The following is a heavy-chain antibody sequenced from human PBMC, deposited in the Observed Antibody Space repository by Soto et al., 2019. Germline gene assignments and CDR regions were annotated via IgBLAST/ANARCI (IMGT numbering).Heavy chain of an antibody. D-gene: IGHD3-22*01. V-gene: IGHV1-8*01. CDR2: MNPNSGNT. J-gene: IGHJ3*02. Sequence: ASVKVSCKASGYTFTSYDINWVRQATGQGLEWMGWMNPNSGNTGYAQKFQGRVTMTRNTSISTAYMELSSLRSEDTAVHYCARGSGAYYYDSSGYFRGDDAFEIWG. CDR3: ARGSGAYYYDSSGYFRGDDAFEI. CDR1: GYTFTSYD.